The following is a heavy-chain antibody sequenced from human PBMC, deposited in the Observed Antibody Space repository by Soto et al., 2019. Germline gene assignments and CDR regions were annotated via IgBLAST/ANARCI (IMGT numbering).Heavy chain of an antibody. D-gene: IGHD6-13*01. CDR1: GYTFTSYG. CDR2: ISAFKGNT. CDR3: ARGGSSRYGVDS. V-gene: IGHV1-18*01. J-gene: IGHJ4*02. Sequence: VQLVQSGAEVKEPGASVKVSCKASGYTFTSYGISWVRQAPGQGLEWMGWISAFKGNTNYAQKLQGRVTMTTDTSTRTADMELRSLRSDDPAVYYCARGGSSRYGVDSWGQGTLVTVSS.